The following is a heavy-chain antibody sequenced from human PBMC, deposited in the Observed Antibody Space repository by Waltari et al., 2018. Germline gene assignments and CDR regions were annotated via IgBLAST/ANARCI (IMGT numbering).Heavy chain of an antibody. J-gene: IGHJ6*02. V-gene: IGHV3-30*18. CDR3: AKGQYFDWRMDV. CDR1: GFSFSSYG. Sequence: QVKLVESGGGVVQPGRSLRLSCPASGFSFSSYGMHWVRQAPGKGLEWVAVISFHGGNIYYADSVKGRFTISRDNSKNTLYLQMNSLRAEDTAVYYCAKGQYFDWRMDVWGQGTTVTVSS. CDR2: ISFHGGNI. D-gene: IGHD3-9*01.